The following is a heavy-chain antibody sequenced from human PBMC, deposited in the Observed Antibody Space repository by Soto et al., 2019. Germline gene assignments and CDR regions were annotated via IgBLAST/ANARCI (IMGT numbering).Heavy chain of an antibody. CDR1: GYNFAGYW. D-gene: IGHD3-3*01. V-gene: IGHV5-51*01. CDR2: IYPSDSDT. Sequence: WESLKISCKGSGYNFAGYWIAWVRQMPGKGLELMGIIYPSDSDTRYRPSFQGQVTISADKSISSAYLQWSSLRASDTAMHYCARGGVSTRTFDYWGQGTPVTVSS. J-gene: IGHJ4*02. CDR3: ARGGVSTRTFDY.